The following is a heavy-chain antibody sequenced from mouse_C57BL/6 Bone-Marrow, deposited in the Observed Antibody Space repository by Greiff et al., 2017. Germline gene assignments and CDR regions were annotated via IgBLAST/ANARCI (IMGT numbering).Heavy chain of an antibody. CDR1: GYSITSGYY. D-gene: IGHD1-1*01. CDR2: ISYDGSN. CDR3: ASGYYYGSYAMDY. J-gene: IGHJ4*01. Sequence: DVQLQESGPGLVKPSQSLSLTCSVTGYSITSGYYWNWIRQFPGNKLEWMGYISYDGSNNYNPSLKNRISITRDTSKNQFFLKWNSVTTEDTATYYCASGYYYGSYAMDYWGQGTSVTVSS. V-gene: IGHV3-6*01.